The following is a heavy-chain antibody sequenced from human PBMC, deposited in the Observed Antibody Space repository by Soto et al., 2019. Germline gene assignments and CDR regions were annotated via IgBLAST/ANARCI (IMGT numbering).Heavy chain of an antibody. D-gene: IGHD6-13*01. CDR2: ISYDGSNK. CDR1: GFTFSSYA. V-gene: IGHV3-30-3*01. CDR3: AREKAAAGKATLDY. J-gene: IGHJ4*02. Sequence: PVGSLRLSCAASGFTFSSYAMHWVRQAPGKGLEWVAVISYDGSNKYYADSVKGRFTISRDNSKNTLYLQMNSLRAEDTAVYYCAREKAAAGKATLDYWGQGTLVTVSS.